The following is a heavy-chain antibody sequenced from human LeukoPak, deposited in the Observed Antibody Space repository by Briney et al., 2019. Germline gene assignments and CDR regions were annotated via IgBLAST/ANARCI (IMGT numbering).Heavy chain of an antibody. Sequence: SETLSLTCPVSGGSISSGGYYWRWIRQHPGKGLEWLGYIYYSGSTYYNPSLKSRVTISVDTSKNQFSLKLSSVTAADTAVYYCAREGAVYRWSAPWGQGTLVTVSS. D-gene: IGHD6-6*01. J-gene: IGHJ5*02. CDR2: IYYSGST. CDR1: GGSISSGGYY. V-gene: IGHV4-31*03. CDR3: AREGAVYRWSAP.